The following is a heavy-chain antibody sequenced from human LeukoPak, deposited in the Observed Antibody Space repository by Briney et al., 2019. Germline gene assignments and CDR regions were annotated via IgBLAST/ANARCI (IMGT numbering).Heavy chain of an antibody. J-gene: IGHJ4*02. D-gene: IGHD3-22*01. CDR1: GFTFSSYA. Sequence: GGSLRLSCAASGFTFSSYAMSWVRQAPGKGLEWVSTISGTDGTTYYADSVKGRFTISRDNSKNTLYLQMNSLTAEDTAVYYCAKDKENYYGSSGFYYWGQGTLVTVSS. CDR2: ISGTDGTT. CDR3: AKDKENYYGSSGFYY. V-gene: IGHV3-23*01.